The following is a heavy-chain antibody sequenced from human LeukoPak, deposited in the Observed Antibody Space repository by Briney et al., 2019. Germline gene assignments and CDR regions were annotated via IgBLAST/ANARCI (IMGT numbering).Heavy chain of an antibody. CDR3: ARVEKPLYFDY. Sequence: SETLSLTCAVYGGSFSGYYWSWIRQPPGKGLEWIGEINHSGSTNYNPSLKSRVTISVDTSKNQFSLKLSSVTAADTAVYYCARVEKPLYFDYWGQGTLVTVSS. CDR2: INHSGST. CDR1: GGSFSGYY. J-gene: IGHJ4*02. V-gene: IGHV4-34*01. D-gene: IGHD1-1*01.